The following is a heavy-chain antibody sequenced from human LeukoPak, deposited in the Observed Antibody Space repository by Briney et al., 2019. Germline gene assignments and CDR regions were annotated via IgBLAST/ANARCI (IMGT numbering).Heavy chain of an antibody. CDR1: GFTFSTYS. Sequence: GGSPRLSCAASGFTFSTYSMNWVRQAPGKGLEWVSYISGSSSTIYYADSVKGRFTISRDNAKNSLYLQMNSLRDEDTAVYSCARGYYFDYWGQGTLVTVSS. V-gene: IGHV3-48*02. CDR3: ARGYYFDY. CDR2: ISGSSSTI. J-gene: IGHJ4*02.